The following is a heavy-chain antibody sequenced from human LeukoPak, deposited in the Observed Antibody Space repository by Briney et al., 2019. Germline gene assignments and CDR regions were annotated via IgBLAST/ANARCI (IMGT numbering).Heavy chain of an antibody. CDR1: GGTFSRYA. CDR2: IGAYNGNT. V-gene: IGHV1-18*01. D-gene: IGHD6-19*01. J-gene: IGHJ5*02. CDR3: ARDLGYSSGWYWFDP. Sequence: ASVKVSCKASGGTFSRYAITWVRQAPGQGLEWMGWIGAYNGNTNYAQELQGRVTMTTDTSTSTAYMELRGLRSDDTAVYYCARDLGYSSGWYWFDPWGQGTLVTVSS.